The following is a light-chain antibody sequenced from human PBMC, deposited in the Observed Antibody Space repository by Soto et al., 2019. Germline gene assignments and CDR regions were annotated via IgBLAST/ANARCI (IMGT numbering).Light chain of an antibody. V-gene: IGKV3-15*01. CDR1: QSVSSN. J-gene: IGKJ1*01. Sequence: EMVMTQSPVTLSVSPGERATLSCRASQSVSSNLAWYQQKPGQATRLLIYGASTRATGVPARFSGSGSGTEFTLTISSLQSEDFADYYCQQYNNWPRTFGHGTKVEIK. CDR2: GAS. CDR3: QQYNNWPRT.